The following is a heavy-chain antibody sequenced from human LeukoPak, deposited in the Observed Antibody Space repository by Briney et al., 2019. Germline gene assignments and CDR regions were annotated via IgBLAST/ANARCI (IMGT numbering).Heavy chain of an antibody. Sequence: GGSLRLSCAASGFTFSSYEMNWVRQAPGKGLEWVSYISSSGSTIYYADSVKGRFTISRDNAKNSLYLQMNSLRAEDTAVYYCARDSRVEYNYYYGMDVWGQGTTVTVSS. V-gene: IGHV3-48*03. D-gene: IGHD2-2*01. J-gene: IGHJ6*02. CDR3: ARDSRVEYNYYYGMDV. CDR2: ISSSGSTI. CDR1: GFTFSSYE.